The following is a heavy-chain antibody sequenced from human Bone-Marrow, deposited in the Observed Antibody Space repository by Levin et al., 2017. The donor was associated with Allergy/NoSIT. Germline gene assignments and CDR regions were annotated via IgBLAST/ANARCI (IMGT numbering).Heavy chain of an antibody. J-gene: IGHJ4*02. CDR3: ARGANIVVVPAAEFDY. V-gene: IGHV4-30-4*01. CDR1: GGSISSGDYY. Sequence: SETLSLTCTVSGGSISSGDYYWSWIRQPPGKGLEWIGYIYYSGSTYYNPSLKSRVTISVDTSKNQFSLKLSSVTAADTAVYYCARGANIVVVPAAEFDYWGQGTLVTVSS. D-gene: IGHD2-2*01. CDR2: IYYSGST.